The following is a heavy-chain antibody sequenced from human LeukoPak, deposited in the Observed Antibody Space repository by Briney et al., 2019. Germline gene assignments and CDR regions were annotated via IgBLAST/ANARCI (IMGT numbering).Heavy chain of an antibody. CDR3: ARPGYCSGGSCYYPLVY. CDR1: GGSISSSSYY. V-gene: IGHV4-39*01. J-gene: IGHJ4*02. D-gene: IGHD2-15*01. CDR2: IYYSGST. Sequence: KPSATLSLTCPVSGGSISSSSYYWGWIRQPPGKGLEWIGSIYYSGSTYYNPSLKSRVTISVDTSKNQFSLKLSSVTAADTAVYYCARPGYCSGGSCYYPLVYWGQGTLVTVSS.